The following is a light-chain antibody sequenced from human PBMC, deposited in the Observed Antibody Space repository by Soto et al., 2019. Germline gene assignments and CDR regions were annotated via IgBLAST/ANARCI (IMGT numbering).Light chain of an antibody. CDR3: QQSNNWPYT. CDR1: QSVSHN. J-gene: IGKJ2*01. CDR2: GAS. Sequence: EILMTQSPATLSVSTGERATLSCRASQSVSHNLAWYQQKPGQAPRLLFYGASTRATGIPARFSGSGSGTDFTLTISSLQSEDFAVYYCQQSNNWPYTFGQGTKLEIK. V-gene: IGKV3-15*01.